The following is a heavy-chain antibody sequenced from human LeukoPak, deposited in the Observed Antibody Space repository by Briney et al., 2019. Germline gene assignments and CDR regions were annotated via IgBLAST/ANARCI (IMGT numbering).Heavy chain of an antibody. D-gene: IGHD3-10*01. CDR1: GGSISSYY. J-gene: IGHJ5*02. CDR3: ARHAMVRGVDNWFDP. Sequence: PSETLSLTCTVSGGSISSYYWSWIRQPPGKGLEWIGYIYYSGSTNYNPSLKSRVTISVDTSKNQFSLKLSSVTAADTAVYYCARHAMVRGVDNWFDPWGQGTLVTVSS. CDR2: IYYSGST. V-gene: IGHV4-59*08.